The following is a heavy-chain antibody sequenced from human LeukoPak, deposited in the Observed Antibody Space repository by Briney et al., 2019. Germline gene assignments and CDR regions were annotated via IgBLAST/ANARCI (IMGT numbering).Heavy chain of an antibody. D-gene: IGHD3-3*01. CDR1: GFTFSSYW. J-gene: IGHJ5*02. CDR3: ARSTIRLNWFDP. V-gene: IGHV3-74*01. Sequence: GGSLRLSCAASGFTFSSYWMHWVRQAPGKGLVWVSGINSDGSSTTYADSVEGRFTISRDNAKNTLYLQMNSLRADDTAVYYCARSTIRLNWFDPWGQGTLVTVSS. CDR2: INSDGSST.